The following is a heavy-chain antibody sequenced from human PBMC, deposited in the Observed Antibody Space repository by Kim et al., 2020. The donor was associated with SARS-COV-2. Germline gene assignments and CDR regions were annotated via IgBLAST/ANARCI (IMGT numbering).Heavy chain of an antibody. CDR2: ISGDGGST. D-gene: IGHD3-9*01. CDR1: VFTFADSA. Sequence: GSLRLSCAASVFTFADSALHWVRQAPGKGLEWVSLISGDGGSTYYADSVKGRFTISRDNSKNSLYLQMNSLRTEDTALYYCAKDGDDILTATLMGYWGQGALVTVSS. J-gene: IGHJ4*02. V-gene: IGHV3-43*02. CDR3: AKDGDDILTATLMGY.